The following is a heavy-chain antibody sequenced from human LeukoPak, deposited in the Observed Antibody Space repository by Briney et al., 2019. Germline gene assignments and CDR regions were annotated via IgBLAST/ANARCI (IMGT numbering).Heavy chain of an antibody. V-gene: IGHV3-7*01. D-gene: IGHD3-9*01. Sequence: GGSLRLSCAASGFTFSSYWMSWVRQAPGKGLEWVAKIKQDGSEKYYGDSVKGRFTISRDNAKNSLYLQMNSLRAEDTAVYYCARDPLTLYDYYMDVWGKGTTVTVSS. J-gene: IGHJ6*03. CDR1: GFTFSSYW. CDR3: ARDPLTLYDYYMDV. CDR2: IKQDGSEK.